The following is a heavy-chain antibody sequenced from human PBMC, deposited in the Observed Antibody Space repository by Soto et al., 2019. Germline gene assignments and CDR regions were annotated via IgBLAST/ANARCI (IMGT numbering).Heavy chain of an antibody. V-gene: IGHV3-21*01. J-gene: IGHJ3*02. D-gene: IGHD3-22*01. CDR2: ISSSSSYI. CDR1: GFTFSSYS. Sequence: PGGSLRLSCAASGFTFSSYSMNWVRQAPGKGPEWVSSISSSSSYIYYADSVKGRFTISRDNAKNSLYLQMNSLRAEDTAVYYCARGDYYDNTGPFSDAFDIWGQGTMVTVSS. CDR3: ARGDYYDNTGPFSDAFDI.